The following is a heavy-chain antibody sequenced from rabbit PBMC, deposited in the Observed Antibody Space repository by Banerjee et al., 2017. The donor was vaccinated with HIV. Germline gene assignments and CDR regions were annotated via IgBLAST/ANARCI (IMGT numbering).Heavy chain of an antibody. V-gene: IGHV1S45*01. D-gene: IGHD3-1*01. Sequence: QEQLEESGGDLVKPEGSLTITCTASGFSFSNKYVMCWVRQAPGKGLEWIACIVTSSGRTYYASWAKGRFTISKTSSTTVTLQMTSLTAADTATYFCARHVHFVGSDLWGQGTLVTVS. CDR2: IVTSSGRT. J-gene: IGHJ3*01. CDR1: GFSFSNKYV. CDR3: ARHVHFVGSDL.